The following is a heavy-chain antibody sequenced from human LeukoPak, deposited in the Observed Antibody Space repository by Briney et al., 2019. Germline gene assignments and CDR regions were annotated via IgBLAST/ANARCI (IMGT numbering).Heavy chain of an antibody. D-gene: IGHD6-6*01. CDR2: ISGSGGST. V-gene: IGHV3-23*01. Sequence: PGGSLRLSCAASGFTFSDYYMSWIRQAPGKGLEWVSAISGSGGSTYYADSVKGRFTISRDNSKNTLYLQMNSLRAEDTAVYYCAKSSSYNWFDPWGQGTLVTVSS. J-gene: IGHJ5*02. CDR1: GFTFSDYY. CDR3: AKSSSYNWFDP.